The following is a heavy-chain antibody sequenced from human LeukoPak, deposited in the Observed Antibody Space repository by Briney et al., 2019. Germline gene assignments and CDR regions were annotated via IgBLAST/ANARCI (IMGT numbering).Heavy chain of an antibody. D-gene: IGHD3-22*01. CDR1: GFTFSSYS. Sequence: GGSLRLSCAASGFTFSSYSMNWVRQAPGKGLEWVSSISSSSSSYIYYADSVKGRFTISRDNAKNSLYLQMNSLRAEDTAVYYCAREEYYYDSSGYYFDYWGQGTLVTVSS. CDR2: ISSSSSSYI. CDR3: AREEYYYDSSGYYFDY. J-gene: IGHJ4*02. V-gene: IGHV3-21*01.